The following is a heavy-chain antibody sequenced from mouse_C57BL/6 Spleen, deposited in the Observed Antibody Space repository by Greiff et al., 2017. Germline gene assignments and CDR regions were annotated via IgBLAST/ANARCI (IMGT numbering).Heavy chain of an antibody. J-gene: IGHJ2*01. CDR2: INPSTGGT. CDR1: GYSFTGYY. CDR3: ARSGFYYGSSYGFDY. Sequence: EVQLQQSGPELVKPGASVKISCKASGYSFTGYYMNWVKQSPEKSLEWIGEINPSTGGTTYNQKFKAKATLTVDKSSSTAYMQLKSLTSEDSAVYYCARSGFYYGSSYGFDYWGQGTTLTVSS. V-gene: IGHV1-42*01. D-gene: IGHD1-1*01.